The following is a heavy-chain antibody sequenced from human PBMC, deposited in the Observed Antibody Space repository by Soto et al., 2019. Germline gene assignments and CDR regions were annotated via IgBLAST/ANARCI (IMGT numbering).Heavy chain of an antibody. CDR1: GGSISSGGYY. J-gene: IGHJ3*02. V-gene: IGHV4-31*03. CDR3: ARASYYGPNDAFDI. D-gene: IGHD1-26*01. Sequence: PSETLSLTCTVSGGSISSGGYYWSWIRQHPGKGLEWIGYIYYSGSTYYNPSLKSRVTISVDTSKNQFSLKLSSVTAADTAVYYCARASYYGPNDAFDIWGQGTMVTVSS. CDR2: IYYSGST.